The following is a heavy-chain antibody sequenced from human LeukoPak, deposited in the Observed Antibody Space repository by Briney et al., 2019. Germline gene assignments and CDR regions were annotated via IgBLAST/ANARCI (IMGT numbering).Heavy chain of an antibody. Sequence: SETLSLTCAVSGGSLSSYYWSWIRQPPGKGLEWIGSIYYSGNTNYNPSLESRVTILVDTSKNLFSLKLRSVTAADTAVYFCARHCSATSCYEGPRFDPWGQGTLVTVSS. D-gene: IGHD2-2*01. CDR2: IYYSGNT. V-gene: IGHV4-59*08. CDR3: ARHCSATSCYEGPRFDP. CDR1: GGSLSSYY. J-gene: IGHJ5*02.